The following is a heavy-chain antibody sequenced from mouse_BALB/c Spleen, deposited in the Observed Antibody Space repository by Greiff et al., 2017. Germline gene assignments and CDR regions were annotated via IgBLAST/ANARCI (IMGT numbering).Heavy chain of an antibody. D-gene: IGHD2-4*01. J-gene: IGHJ4*01. Sequence: QVQLQQSGAELMKPGASVKISCKATGYTFSSYWIEWVKQRPGHGLEWIGEILPGSGSTNYNEKFKGKATFTADTSSNTAYMQLSSLTSEDSAVYYCARRPLLYYDYDGGAMDYWGQGTSVTVSS. V-gene: IGHV1-9*01. CDR1: GYTFSSYW. CDR2: ILPGSGST. CDR3: ARRPLLYYDYDGGAMDY.